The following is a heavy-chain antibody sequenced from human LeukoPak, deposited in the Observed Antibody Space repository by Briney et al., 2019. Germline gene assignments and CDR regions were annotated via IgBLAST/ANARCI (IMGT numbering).Heavy chain of an antibody. V-gene: IGHV3-30*03. CDR3: ARAKYGSYYPVGYL. Sequence: GGSLRLSCAASGFTFSRYGMLWVREARDKGLEWVAVISYDGSNKYYADSVKGRFTISRDNSKNTLYLQMNSLRAEDTAVYYCARAKYGSYYPVGYLWGQGTLVTVSS. D-gene: IGHD1-26*01. CDR2: ISYDGSNK. J-gene: IGHJ4*02. CDR1: GFTFSRYG.